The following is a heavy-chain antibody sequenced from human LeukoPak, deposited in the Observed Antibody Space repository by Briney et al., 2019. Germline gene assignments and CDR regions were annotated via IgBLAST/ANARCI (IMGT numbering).Heavy chain of an antibody. CDR2: INHSGST. CDR1: GGSFSGYY. V-gene: IGHV4-34*01. J-gene: IGHJ4*02. Sequence: PSETLSLTCAVYGGSFSGYYWSWIRQPTGKGLEWIGEINHSGSTNYNPSLKSRVTISVDTSKNQFSLKLSSVTAADTAVYYCARGDLRPWGQGTLVTVSS. CDR3: ARGDLRP.